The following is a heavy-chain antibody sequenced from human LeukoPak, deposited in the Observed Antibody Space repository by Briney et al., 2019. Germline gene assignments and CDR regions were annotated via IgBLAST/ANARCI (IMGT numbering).Heavy chain of an antibody. CDR3: ARGTIVVVPAATYYDFWSGYSWFDP. CDR1: GGSFSGYY. Sequence: PSETLSLTCAVYGGSFSGYYCSWIRQPPAQGLEWIGEINHSGSTNYNPSLKSRVTISVDTSKNQFSLKLSSVTAAATAVYYFARGTIVVVPAATYYDFWSGYSWFDPWGQGTLVTVSS. V-gene: IGHV4-34*01. D-gene: IGHD3-3*01. J-gene: IGHJ5*02. CDR2: INHSGST.